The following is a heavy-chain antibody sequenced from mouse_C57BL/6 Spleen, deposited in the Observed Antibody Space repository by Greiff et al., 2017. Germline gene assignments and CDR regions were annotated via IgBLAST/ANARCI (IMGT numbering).Heavy chain of an antibody. CDR2: IRNKANGYTT. J-gene: IGHJ4*01. CDR1: GFTFPDYY. D-gene: IGHD1-1*01. CDR3: ARSHYYGSVYAMDY. Sequence: EVQGVESGGGLVQPGGSLSLSCAASGFTFPDYYLSWVRQPPGKALEWLGFIRNKANGYTTEYSASVKGRFTISRDNSQSILYLQMNALRAEDSATYYCARSHYYGSVYAMDYWGQGTSVTVSS. V-gene: IGHV7-3*01.